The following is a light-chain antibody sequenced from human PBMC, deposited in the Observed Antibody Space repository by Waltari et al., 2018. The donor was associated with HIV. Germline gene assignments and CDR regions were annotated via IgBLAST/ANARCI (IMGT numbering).Light chain of an antibody. J-gene: IGLJ1*01. CDR2: QDN. CDR3: QTWDSNAGV. V-gene: IGLV3-1*01. CDR1: NLGEKY. Sequence: SYDLTQPPSVSVSPGQTASITCSGHNLGEKYACWYQQKPGQSPVLVIYQDNKRPSGIPERFSGSNSGNTATLTISGTQTMDEADYYCQTWDSNAGVFGPGTKVSVL.